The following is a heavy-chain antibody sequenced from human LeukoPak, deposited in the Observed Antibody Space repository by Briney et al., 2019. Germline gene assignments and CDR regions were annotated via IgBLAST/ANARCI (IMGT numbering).Heavy chain of an antibody. CDR1: GFTFGDHA. V-gene: IGHV3-49*03. J-gene: IGHJ4*02. CDR2: IRSKTYGGTA. D-gene: IGHD5-18*01. CDR3: TRRRGSSYSYATDY. Sequence: GGSLRLSCTASGFTFGDHAMTWFRQAPGKGLEWVGFIRSKTYGGTAEYAASVEGRFTISRDDSESIAYLQMNSPKTEDTAMYFCTRRRGSSYSYATDYWGQGTLVTVSS.